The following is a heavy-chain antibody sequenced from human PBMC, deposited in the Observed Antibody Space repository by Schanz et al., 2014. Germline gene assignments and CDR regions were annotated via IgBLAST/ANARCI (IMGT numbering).Heavy chain of an antibody. CDR1: GFTFSTSA. V-gene: IGHV3-23*01. D-gene: IGHD5-18*01. CDR3: ARVALPGYSSPRDAFDI. J-gene: IGHJ3*02. Sequence: EVQLLESGGGLVQPGGSLRLSCAASGFTFSTSAMSWVRQAPGKGLEWVSAISGSGGSTYYADSVKGRFTISRDNSKNTLYLQMNSLRAEDTAVYYCARVALPGYSSPRDAFDIWGQGTMVTVSS. CDR2: ISGSGGST.